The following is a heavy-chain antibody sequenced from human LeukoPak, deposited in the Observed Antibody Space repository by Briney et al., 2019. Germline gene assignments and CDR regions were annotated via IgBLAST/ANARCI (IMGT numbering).Heavy chain of an antibody. Sequence: PGGSLRLSCAASGFTFSSYWMHWVRQAPGKGLVWVSRINSDGSSTSYADSVKGRFTISRDNAKNTLYLQMNSLRAEDTAVFSCEREGYDSSGYLFDYGGRGTLVTVPS. V-gene: IGHV3-74*01. J-gene: IGHJ4*02. CDR2: INSDGSST. CDR3: EREGYDSSGYLFDY. CDR1: GFTFSSYW. D-gene: IGHD3-22*01.